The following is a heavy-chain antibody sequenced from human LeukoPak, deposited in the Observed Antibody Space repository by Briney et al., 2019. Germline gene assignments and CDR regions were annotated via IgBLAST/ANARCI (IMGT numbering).Heavy chain of an antibody. V-gene: IGHV3-30*02. CDR3: ANSQGYGDYVDAFDI. CDR2: IRYDGSNK. CDR1: GFTFSSYG. Sequence: GGSLRLSCAESGFTFSSYGMHWVRQAPGKGLEWVAFIRYDGSNKYYADSVKGRFTISRDNSKNTLYLQMNSLRAEDTAVYYCANSQGYGDYVDAFDIWGQGTMVTVSS. D-gene: IGHD4-17*01. J-gene: IGHJ3*02.